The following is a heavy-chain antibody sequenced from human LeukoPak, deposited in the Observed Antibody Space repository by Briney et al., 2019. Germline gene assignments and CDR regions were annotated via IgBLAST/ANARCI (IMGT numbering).Heavy chain of an antibody. D-gene: IGHD2-2*01. CDR2: IYYRGST. Sequence: SETLSLACTVSGGSISSYYWSWIRQSPGKGLEWIGYIYYRGSTSYSPSLKSRVTISVDTSKNQFSLKLRTVTAADTAVYYCAIFPLNYAEYYFDYWGQGILVTVSS. V-gene: IGHV4-59*08. J-gene: IGHJ4*02. CDR3: AIFPLNYAEYYFDY. CDR1: GGSISSYY.